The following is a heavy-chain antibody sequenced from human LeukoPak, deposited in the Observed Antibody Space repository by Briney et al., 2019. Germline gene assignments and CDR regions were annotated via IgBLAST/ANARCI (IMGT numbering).Heavy chain of an antibody. CDR2: TYYSRST. D-gene: IGHD3-22*01. V-gene: IGHV4-59*01. Sequence: PSEPLSLTCTVSVGSLSSYYWSWIRQPPGKGLEWVGNTYYSRSTNYNPSLKRRVTISVDQSKNQFSLTQSSLTGADTACVYCTRESIAYYYMDVWGKGTTVTISS. CDR3: TRESIAYYYMDV. CDR1: VGSLSSYY. J-gene: IGHJ6*03.